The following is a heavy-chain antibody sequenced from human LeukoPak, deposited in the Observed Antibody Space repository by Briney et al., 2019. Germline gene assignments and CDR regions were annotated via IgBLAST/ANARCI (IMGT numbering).Heavy chain of an antibody. D-gene: IGHD6-13*01. CDR1: GFTFSSYA. V-gene: IGHV3-23*01. CDR3: ATRSGYSSSWYPQ. CDR2: ISGSGGST. Sequence: AEGSLRLSCAASGFTFSSYALSWVRQAPGKGLEWVSAISGSGGSTYYADSVKGRFTISRDNSKNTLYLQMNSLRAEDTAVYYCATRSGYSSSWYPQWGQGTLVTVSS. J-gene: IGHJ4*02.